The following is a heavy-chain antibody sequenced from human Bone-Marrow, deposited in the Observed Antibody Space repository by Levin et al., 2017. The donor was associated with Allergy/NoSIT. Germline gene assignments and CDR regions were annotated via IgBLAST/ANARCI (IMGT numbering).Heavy chain of an antibody. V-gene: IGHV3-48*03. CDR1: GFTFTNYE. Sequence: GGSLRLSCAASGFTFTNYEMNWVRQAPGKGLEWVSYISGSGTTIYYADSVKGRFTIYRDNAKKSLSLQMNSLRAEDTAVYFCTSGSGWYRLEYWGQGTPVSVSS. CDR2: ISGSGTTI. D-gene: IGHD6-19*01. J-gene: IGHJ4*02. CDR3: TSGSGWYRLEY.